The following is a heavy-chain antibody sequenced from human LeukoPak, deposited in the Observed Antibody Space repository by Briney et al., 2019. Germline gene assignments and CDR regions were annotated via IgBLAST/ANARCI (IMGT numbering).Heavy chain of an antibody. V-gene: IGHV1-2*06. Sequence: GASVKVSCKASGYTFTGYYMHWVRQAPGQGLEWMGRINPNSGGTNYAQKFQGRVTMTRDTSISTAYMELSSLRSEDTAVYYCARGPANSWFGEILWELWMSYFDYWGQGTLVTVSS. J-gene: IGHJ4*02. CDR2: INPNSGGT. D-gene: IGHD3-10*01. CDR3: ARGPANSWFGEILWELWMSYFDY. CDR1: GYTFTGYY.